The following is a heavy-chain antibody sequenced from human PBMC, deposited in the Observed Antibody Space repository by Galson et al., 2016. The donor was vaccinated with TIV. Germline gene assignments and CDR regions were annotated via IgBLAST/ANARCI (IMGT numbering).Heavy chain of an antibody. Sequence: TLSLTCTVSGGSINSGGFYWTWIRQHPGKGLEWIGYIYNSGSTSYKPSLKSRVTIPVDTSTNQFSLILSSVTDADTAVYYCARWADSGCYYQYFHHWGQGTLVTVSS. V-gene: IGHV4-31*03. CDR1: GGSINSGGFY. CDR3: ARWADSGCYYQYFHH. CDR2: IYNSGST. J-gene: IGHJ1*01. D-gene: IGHD1-26*01.